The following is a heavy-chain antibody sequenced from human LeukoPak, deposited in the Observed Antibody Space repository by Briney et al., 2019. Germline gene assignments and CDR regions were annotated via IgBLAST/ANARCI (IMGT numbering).Heavy chain of an antibody. CDR1: GYTFSRYW. J-gene: IGHJ4*02. V-gene: IGHV5-51*01. D-gene: IGHD3-3*01. CDR3: ARQNDFRLDY. CDR2: IYPGDSDT. Sequence: GESLRISCKGSGYTFSRYWIGWVRQMPGKGREWMGIIYPGDSDTRYSPSLQGQVTISVDTSIGTAYLQWSSLKASDTAIYYCARQNDFRLDYWGQGTLVTVSS.